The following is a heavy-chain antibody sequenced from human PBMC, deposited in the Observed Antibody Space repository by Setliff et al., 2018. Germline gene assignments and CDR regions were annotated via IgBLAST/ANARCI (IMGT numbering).Heavy chain of an antibody. Sequence: PGGSLRLSCAASGITFSTYSMKWVRQAPGKGMEWVLYISSRRDIIYYADSMKGRVTISRDNSKNTLYLQMNSQRSEDTAVYYCVREGVDSRSSTDYRYYMDVWGKGTTVTVSS. CDR2: ISSRRDII. CDR1: GITFSTYS. V-gene: IGHV3-48*01. J-gene: IGHJ6*03. D-gene: IGHD3-22*01. CDR3: VREGVDSRSSTDYRYYMDV.